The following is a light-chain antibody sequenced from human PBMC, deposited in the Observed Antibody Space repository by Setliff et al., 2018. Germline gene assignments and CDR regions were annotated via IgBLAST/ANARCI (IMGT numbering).Light chain of an antibody. CDR2: SNN. CDR1: SSNIGSNT. J-gene: IGLJ1*01. CDR3: TSYAGSNNYV. Sequence: LTQPPSASGTPGQRVTISCSGSSSNIGSNTVNWYQQLPGTAPKLLIYSNNQRPSGVPDRFSGSKSGNTASLTVSVLQAEDEADYYCTSYAGSNNYVFGTGTKV. V-gene: IGLV1-44*01.